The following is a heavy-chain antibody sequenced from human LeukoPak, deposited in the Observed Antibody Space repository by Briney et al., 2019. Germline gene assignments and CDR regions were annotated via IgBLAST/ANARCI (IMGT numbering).Heavy chain of an antibody. J-gene: IGHJ6*03. CDR1: GFSFSTYT. CDR3: ARYTSGWSGETSGYYMDA. Sequence: GGSLRLSCAASGFSFSTYTMSWVRQAPGRGPEWVSCLSSTSTYIYYADSVKGRFTISRDNTKNSLYLQMNSLRAEDTAVYYCARYTSGWSGETSGYYMDAWGKGTTVTVSS. D-gene: IGHD6-19*01. CDR2: LSSTSTYI. V-gene: IGHV3-21*01.